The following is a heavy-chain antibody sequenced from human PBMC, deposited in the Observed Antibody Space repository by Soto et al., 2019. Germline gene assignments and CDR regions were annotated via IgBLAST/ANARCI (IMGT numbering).Heavy chain of an antibody. D-gene: IGHD3-9*01. CDR2: IYTSGST. J-gene: IGHJ3*02. V-gene: IGHV4-4*07. Sequence: KSSETLSLTCTVSGGSISSYYWSWIRQPAGKGLEWIGRIYTSGSTNYNPSLKSRVTMSVDTSKNQFSLKLSSVTAADTAVYYCARRGGCDIPGDAFDIWGQGTMVTVSS. CDR1: GGSISSYY. CDR3: ARRGGCDIPGDAFDI.